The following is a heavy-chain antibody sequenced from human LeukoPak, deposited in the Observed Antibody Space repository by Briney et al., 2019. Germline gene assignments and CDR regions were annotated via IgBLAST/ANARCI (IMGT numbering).Heavy chain of an antibody. CDR2: IYSGGRT. V-gene: IGHV3-66*01. Sequence: GGCLRLSCAASGFTVSSNYMSWLRQAPGKGLEWVSVIYSGGRTYYADSVKGRFTISRDNSKNTLYLQLNSLRAEDTAVYYCAKARVYQLLLFDYWGQGTLVTVSS. CDR1: GFTVSSNY. D-gene: IGHD2-2*01. J-gene: IGHJ4*02. CDR3: AKARVYQLLLFDY.